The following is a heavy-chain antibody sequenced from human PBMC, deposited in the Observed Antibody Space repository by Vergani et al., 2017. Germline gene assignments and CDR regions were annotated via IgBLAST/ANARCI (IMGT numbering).Heavy chain of an antibody. CDR1: GFTFSSYG. CDR3: AKDRVLNLEWLLYSAFDI. Sequence: QVQLVESGGGVVQPGRSLRLSCAASGFTFSSYGMHWVRQAPGKGLEWVAVISYDGSNKYYADSVKGRFTISRDNSKNTLYLQMNSLRAEDTAVYYCAKDRVLNLEWLLYSAFDIWGQGTMVTVSS. J-gene: IGHJ3*02. V-gene: IGHV3-30*18. CDR2: ISYDGSNK. D-gene: IGHD3-3*01.